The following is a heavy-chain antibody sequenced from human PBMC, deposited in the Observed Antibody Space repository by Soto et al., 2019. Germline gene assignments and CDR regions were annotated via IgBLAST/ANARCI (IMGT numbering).Heavy chain of an antibody. D-gene: IGHD4-17*01. Sequence: EVQLVESGGGLVQPGGSLRLSCAASGFTFSSSWMSWVRQAPGKGPEWVANIKPDGGETYYVDSVKGRFTISRDNAKNSLYLQMNSLRVEDTAVYYCAIDRDYGWDYWGQGTLVTVSS. CDR1: GFTFSSSW. J-gene: IGHJ4*02. CDR2: IKPDGGET. CDR3: AIDRDYGWDY. V-gene: IGHV3-7*05.